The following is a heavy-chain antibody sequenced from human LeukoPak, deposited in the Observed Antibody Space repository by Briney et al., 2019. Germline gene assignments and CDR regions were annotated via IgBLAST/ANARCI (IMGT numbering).Heavy chain of an antibody. CDR3: AKVHRGVAATKNAFDI. D-gene: IGHD2-15*01. CDR1: GFTFSSYG. V-gene: IGHV3-23*01. J-gene: IGHJ3*02. Sequence: GGSLRLSCAASGFTFSSYGMSWVRQAPGKGLEWVSAISGSGGSTYYADSVKGRFTISRDNSKNTLYLQMNSLRAEDTAVYYCAKVHRGVAATKNAFDIWGQGTMVTVSS. CDR2: ISGSGGST.